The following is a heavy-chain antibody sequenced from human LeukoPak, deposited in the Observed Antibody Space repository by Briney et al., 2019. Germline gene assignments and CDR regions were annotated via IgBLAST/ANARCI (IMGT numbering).Heavy chain of an antibody. CDR3: AKPKYSYGNIDY. J-gene: IGHJ4*02. CDR2: INSDGGTT. CDR1: GFTFSSYW. Sequence: GGSLRLSCAASGFTFSSYWMHWVRQPPGKGLVWVSRINSDGGTTSYADSVKGRFTISRDNAKNTLYLQMNSLRAEDTAVYYCAKPKYSYGNIDYWGQGTLVTVSS. D-gene: IGHD5-18*01. V-gene: IGHV3-74*01.